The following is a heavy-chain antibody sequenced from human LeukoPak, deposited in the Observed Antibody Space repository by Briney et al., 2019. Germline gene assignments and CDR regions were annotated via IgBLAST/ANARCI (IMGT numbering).Heavy chain of an antibody. CDR3: AKERLHCSTTYCYMTNFDY. CDR1: GFTFSSYA. J-gene: IGHJ4*02. CDR2: ISGGGTKT. D-gene: IGHD2-2*01. Sequence: XGSLRLSCAASGFTFSSYAMTWVRQAPGKGLEWVAGISGGGTKTYYADSEKGRFTISRDNSKNRLYLLMNSLRAEDTAVYYCAKERLHCSTTYCYMTNFDYWGQGTLVTVSS. V-gene: IGHV3-23*01.